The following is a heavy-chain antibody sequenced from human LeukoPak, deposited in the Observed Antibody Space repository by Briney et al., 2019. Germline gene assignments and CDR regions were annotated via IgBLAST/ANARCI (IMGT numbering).Heavy chain of an antibody. CDR3: ARDSSGYYLDY. Sequence: GGSLRLSCAASGFTFSSYAMHWVRQAPGKGLEWVAVISYDGGNKYYADSVKGRFTISRDNSKNTLYLQMNSLRAEDTAVYYCARDSSGYYLDYWGQGTLVTVSS. V-gene: IGHV3-30-3*01. CDR2: ISYDGGNK. CDR1: GFTFSSYA. D-gene: IGHD3-22*01. J-gene: IGHJ4*02.